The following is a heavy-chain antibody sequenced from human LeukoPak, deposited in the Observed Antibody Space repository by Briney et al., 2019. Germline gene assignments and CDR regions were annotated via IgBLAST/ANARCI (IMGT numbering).Heavy chain of an antibody. Sequence: ASVKVSCKASGYTFTSYDINCVRQATGQALERIGWMNPNSGNTGYAQKFQGRITMTRNTSISTAYMELSSLRSEDTAVYYCARGYYYGSGIYNCWGQGTLVTVSS. D-gene: IGHD3-10*01. CDR3: ARGYYYGSGIYNC. CDR1: GYTFTSYD. CDR2: MNPNSGNT. V-gene: IGHV1-8*01. J-gene: IGHJ4*02.